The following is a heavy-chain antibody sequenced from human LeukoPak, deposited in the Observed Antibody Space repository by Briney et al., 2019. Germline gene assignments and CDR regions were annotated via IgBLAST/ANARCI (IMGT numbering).Heavy chain of an antibody. D-gene: IGHD2-2*01. CDR1: GGTFSSYA. CDR2: IILIFGTA. J-gene: IGHJ3*02. Sequence: ASVKVSCKASGGTFSSYAISWVRQAPGQGLEWMGGIILIFGTANYAQKFQGRVTITTDESTSTAYMELSSLRSEDTAVYYCARYCSSTSCYFGAFDIWGQGTMVTVSS. V-gene: IGHV1-69*05. CDR3: ARYCSSTSCYFGAFDI.